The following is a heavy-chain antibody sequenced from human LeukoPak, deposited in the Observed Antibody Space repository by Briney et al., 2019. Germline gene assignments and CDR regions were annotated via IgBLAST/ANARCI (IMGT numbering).Heavy chain of an antibody. D-gene: IGHD2-2*01. CDR3: ARDRWSSTSLGLDAFDI. V-gene: IGHV1-18*01. CDR2: ISAYNGNT. J-gene: IGHJ3*02. Sequence: GASVKVSCKASGYTFTSYGISWVRQAPGQGLEWMGWISAYNGNTNYAQKLQGRVTMTTDTSTSTAYMELRSLRSDDTAVYYCARDRWSSTSLGLDAFDIWGQGTMVTVSS. CDR1: GYTFTSYG.